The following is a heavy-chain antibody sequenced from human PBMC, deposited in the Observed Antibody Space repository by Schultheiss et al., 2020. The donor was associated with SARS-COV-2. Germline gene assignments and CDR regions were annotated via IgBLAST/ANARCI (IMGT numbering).Heavy chain of an antibody. Sequence: ASVKVSCKASGYTFTSYDINWVRQATGQGLEWMGWMNPNSGNTGYAQKFQGRVTMTRDTSISTAYMELSRLRSDDTAVYYCARDPAAGTYYYYYGMDVWGQGTTVTVSS. CDR2: MNPNSGNT. J-gene: IGHJ6*02. CDR1: GYTFTSYD. D-gene: IGHD6-13*01. CDR3: ARDPAAGTYYYYYGMDV. V-gene: IGHV1-8*01.